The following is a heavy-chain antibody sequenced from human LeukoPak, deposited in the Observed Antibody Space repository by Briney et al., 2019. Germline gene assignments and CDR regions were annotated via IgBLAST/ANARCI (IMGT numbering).Heavy chain of an antibody. CDR2: INPNSGGT. CDR3: ARDSPPYCSSTSCVFDP. D-gene: IGHD2-2*01. V-gene: IGHV1-2*02. J-gene: IGHJ5*02. CDR1: GYTFTGYY. Sequence: GASVKVSCKASGYTFTGYYMHWVRQAPGQGLEWMGWINPNSGGTNYAQKFQGRVTMTRDTSISIAYMELSRLRSDDTAVYYCARDSPPYCSSTSCVFDPWGQGTLVTVSS.